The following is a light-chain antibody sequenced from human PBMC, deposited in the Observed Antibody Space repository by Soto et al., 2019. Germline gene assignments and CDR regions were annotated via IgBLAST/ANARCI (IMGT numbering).Light chain of an antibody. V-gene: IGKV1-5*01. CDR2: DAS. CDR3: QQYDDLPIT. J-gene: IGKJ5*01. Sequence: DIQMTQSPSTLSASVGDTVTVTCRASQSVSGWLAWYQQKPGEAPKLLIYDASNLEAGVPSRFSGSGSGTDFTFSISSLQPEDFGTYYCQQYDDLPITFGQGTRLEIK. CDR1: QSVSGW.